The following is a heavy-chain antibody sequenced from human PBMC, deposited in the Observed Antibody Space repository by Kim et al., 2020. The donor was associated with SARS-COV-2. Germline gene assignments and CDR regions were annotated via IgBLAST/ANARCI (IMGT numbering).Heavy chain of an antibody. D-gene: IGHD3-16*02. CDR1: GYTFTSYG. CDR2: ISAYNGNT. CDR3: ARVERDYDYVWGSYRPEYFDY. V-gene: IGHV1-18*04. J-gene: IGHJ4*02. Sequence: ASVKVSCKASGYTFTSYGISWVRQAPGQGLEWMGWISAYNGNTNYAQKLQGRVTMTTDTSTSTAYMELRSLRSDDTAVYYCARVERDYDYVWGSYRPEYFDYWGQGTLVTVSS.